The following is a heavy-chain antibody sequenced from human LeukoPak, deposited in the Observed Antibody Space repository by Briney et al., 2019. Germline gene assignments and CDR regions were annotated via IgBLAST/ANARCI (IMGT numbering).Heavy chain of an antibody. J-gene: IGHJ3*02. CDR3: ARNKLGKAFDI. Sequence: ASVKASCKASGYTFTGYYMHWVRQAPGQGLEWMGWINPNSGGTNRAQKFQDRITMTRDTSINTAYMEVSRLRYDDTAVYYCARNKLGKAFDIWGQGTMVTVSS. V-gene: IGHV1-2*02. D-gene: IGHD1-26*01. CDR1: GYTFTGYY. CDR2: INPNSGGT.